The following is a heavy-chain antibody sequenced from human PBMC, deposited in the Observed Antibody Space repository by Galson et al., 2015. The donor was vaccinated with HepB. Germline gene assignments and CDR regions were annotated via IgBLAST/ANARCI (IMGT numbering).Heavy chain of an antibody. CDR3: AREEVDWLLSQGDGMDV. V-gene: IGHV3-48*01. CDR1: GFTFSSYS. CDR2: ISSSSSTI. Sequence: SLRLSCAASGFTFSSYSMNWVRQAPGKGLEWVSYISSSSSTIYYADSVKGRFTISRDNAKNSLYLQMNSLRAEDTAVYYCAREEVDWLLSQGDGMDVWGQGTTVTVSS. D-gene: IGHD3-9*01. J-gene: IGHJ6*02.